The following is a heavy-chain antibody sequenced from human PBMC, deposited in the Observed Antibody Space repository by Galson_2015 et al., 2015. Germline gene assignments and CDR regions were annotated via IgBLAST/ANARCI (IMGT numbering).Heavy chain of an antibody. CDR3: ARRGVRRGYCSGGSCYYDY. CDR1: GSSFPRYW. CDR2: IDPSDSYT. Sequence: QSGAEVKKPGESLRISCPGSGSSFPRYWISWVRQMPGKGLAWMGRIDPSDSYTPYSPSFQGHVTVSADKSISTAYLQWSSLKDSDTAMYYCARRGVRRGYCSGGSCYYDYWGQGTLVTVSS. D-gene: IGHD2-15*01. J-gene: IGHJ4*02. V-gene: IGHV5-10-1*01.